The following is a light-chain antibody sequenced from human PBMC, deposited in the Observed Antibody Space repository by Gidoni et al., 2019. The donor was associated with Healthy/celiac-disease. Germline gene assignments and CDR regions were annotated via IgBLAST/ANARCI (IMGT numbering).Light chain of an antibody. CDR1: HIGSKS. J-gene: IGLJ2*01. Sequence: VLTQPPSVSGAHGQTARITCWCNHIGSKSVLWYHPKPGQAPVLVVYDDRDRPSGIPARFSASNSGNTATLTISRVEAGDEADYYCQVWDSISDHVVFVGGTKLTVL. V-gene: IGLV3-21*02. CDR3: QVWDSISDHVV. CDR2: DDR.